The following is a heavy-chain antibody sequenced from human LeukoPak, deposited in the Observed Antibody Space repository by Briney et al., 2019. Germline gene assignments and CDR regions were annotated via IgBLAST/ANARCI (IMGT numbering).Heavy chain of an antibody. J-gene: IGHJ4*02. CDR2: IEYSGST. D-gene: IGHD3-22*01. CDR3: ARPFVYYDNSGSYFDN. V-gene: IGHV4-59*01. Sequence: PSETLSLTCTVSGGSISNYYWSWIRQAPGKGLEWIGYIEYSGSTNYNPSLKSRVTISVDTSKNQFSLKLSSVTAADTAVYHCARPFVYYDNSGSYFDNWGQGTLVTVSS. CDR1: GGSISNYY.